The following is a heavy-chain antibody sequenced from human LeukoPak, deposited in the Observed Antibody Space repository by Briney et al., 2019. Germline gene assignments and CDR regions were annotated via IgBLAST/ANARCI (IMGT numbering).Heavy chain of an antibody. Sequence: ASVKVSCKASGYTFTSYGISWVRQAPGQGLEWMGWISAYNGNTNYAQKLQGRVTMTTDTSTSTAYMELRSLRSDDTAVYYCARDGVRELTSPDAFDLWGQGTMVTVSS. V-gene: IGHV1-18*01. D-gene: IGHD1-26*01. CDR3: ARDGVRELTSPDAFDL. CDR1: GYTFTSYG. J-gene: IGHJ3*01. CDR2: ISAYNGNT.